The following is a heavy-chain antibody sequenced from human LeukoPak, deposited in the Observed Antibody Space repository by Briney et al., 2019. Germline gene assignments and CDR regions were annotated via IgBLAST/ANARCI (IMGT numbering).Heavy chain of an antibody. V-gene: IGHV3-33*06. J-gene: IGHJ3*02. Sequence: GGSLRLSCAASGFTFSSYGMHWVRQAPSKGLEWVAVIWYDGSNKYYADSVKGRFTISRDNSKNTLYLQMNSLRAEDTAVYYCAKGDDSSGYYYPDDAFDIWGQGTMVTVSS. D-gene: IGHD3-22*01. CDR2: IWYDGSNK. CDR3: AKGDDSSGYYYPDDAFDI. CDR1: GFTFSSYG.